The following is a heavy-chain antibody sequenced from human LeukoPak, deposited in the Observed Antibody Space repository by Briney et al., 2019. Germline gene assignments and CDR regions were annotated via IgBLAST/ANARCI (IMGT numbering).Heavy chain of an antibody. CDR2: IYYSGST. CDR1: GGSISSSSYY. CDR3: AREGGSWVRGTFDY. V-gene: IGHV4-39*07. D-gene: IGHD3-10*01. J-gene: IGHJ4*02. Sequence: PSETLSLTCTVSGGSISSSSYYWGWIRQPPGKGLEWIGSIYYSGSTYYNPSLKSRVTISVDTSKNQFSLKLSSVTAADTAVYYCAREGGSWVRGTFDYWGQGTLVTVSS.